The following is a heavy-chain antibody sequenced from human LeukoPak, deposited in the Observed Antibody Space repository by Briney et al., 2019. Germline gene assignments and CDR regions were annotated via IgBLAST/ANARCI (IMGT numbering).Heavy chain of an antibody. CDR1: GFTFSDYY. CDR3: ASTTGTTFFDY. CDR2: ISSSGSTI. J-gene: IGHJ4*02. D-gene: IGHD1-1*01. Sequence: PGGSLRLSCAASGFTFSDYYMSWIRQAPGKGLEWVSYISSSGSTIYYADSVKGRFTISRDNAKDSLYLQMNSLRSEDTAVYYCASTTGTTFFDYWGQGTLVTVSS. V-gene: IGHV3-11*01.